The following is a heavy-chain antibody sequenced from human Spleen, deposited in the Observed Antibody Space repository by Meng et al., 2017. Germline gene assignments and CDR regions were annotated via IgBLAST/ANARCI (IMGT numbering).Heavy chain of an antibody. CDR1: DDSISRSSYY. CDR3: ARGSRLAAGDKNWFDP. V-gene: IGHV4-39*07. Sequence: SETLSLTCIVSDDSISRSSYYWGWIRQPPGKGLEWIVSIYYSGITYYNPSLKSRVTISIDTSKNQFSLKLSSVTAADTAVYYCARGSRLAAGDKNWFDPWGQGTQVT. J-gene: IGHJ5*02. D-gene: IGHD6-13*01. CDR2: IYYSGIT.